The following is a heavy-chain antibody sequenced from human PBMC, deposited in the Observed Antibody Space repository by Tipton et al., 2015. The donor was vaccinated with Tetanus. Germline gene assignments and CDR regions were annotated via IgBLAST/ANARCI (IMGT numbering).Heavy chain of an antibody. CDR2: IYYSGST. CDR1: GGSISSYY. Sequence: TLSLTCTVSGGSISSYYWSWIRQPPGKGLEWIGYIYYSGSTNYNPSLKSRVTISVDTSKNQFSLKLSSVTAADTAVYYCARGPRMQLWLGYYYGMDVWGQGTTVTVSS. V-gene: IGHV4-59*12. CDR3: ARGPRMQLWLGYYYGMDV. D-gene: IGHD5-18*01. J-gene: IGHJ6*02.